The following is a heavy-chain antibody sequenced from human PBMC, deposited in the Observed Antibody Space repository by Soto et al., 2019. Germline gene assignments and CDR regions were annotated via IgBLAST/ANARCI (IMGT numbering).Heavy chain of an antibody. CDR1: GYTFTSYG. CDR2: ISAYNGNT. J-gene: IGHJ6*03. CDR3: ARYFGVVTQYYYYYMDV. V-gene: IGHV1-18*01. Sequence: VASVKVSCKASGYTFTSYGSSWVRQAPGQGLEWMGWISAYNGNTNYAQKLQGRVTMTTDTSTSTAYMELRSLRSDDTAVYYCARYFGVVTQYYYYYMDVWGKGTTVTVSS. D-gene: IGHD3-3*01.